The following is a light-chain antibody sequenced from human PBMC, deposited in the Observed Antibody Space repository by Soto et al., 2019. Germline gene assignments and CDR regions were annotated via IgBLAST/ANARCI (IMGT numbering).Light chain of an antibody. CDR1: QTISTW. CDR2: DAS. Sequence: DVQMTQSPSTLCASIGDRFTITFRASQTISTWMAWYQQKPGKAPKLLVYDASTLQSGVASRFSGGDSGTEFTLTISSLQPDDFTTFYCQQYNSYPWTFGQGTKVDIK. J-gene: IGKJ1*01. V-gene: IGKV1-5*01. CDR3: QQYNSYPWT.